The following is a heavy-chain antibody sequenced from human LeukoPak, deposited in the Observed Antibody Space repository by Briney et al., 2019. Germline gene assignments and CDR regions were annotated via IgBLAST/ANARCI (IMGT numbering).Heavy chain of an antibody. Sequence: SETLSLTCTVSGGSISSGDYYWSWIRQPPGKGLEWIGYIYYSGSTYYNPSLKSRVTISVDTSKNQFSLKLSSVTAADTAVYYCASQSWESGDFDYWGQGTLVTVSS. CDR3: ASQSWESGDFDY. CDR1: GGSISSGDYY. D-gene: IGHD1-26*01. J-gene: IGHJ4*02. V-gene: IGHV4-30-4*01. CDR2: IYYSGST.